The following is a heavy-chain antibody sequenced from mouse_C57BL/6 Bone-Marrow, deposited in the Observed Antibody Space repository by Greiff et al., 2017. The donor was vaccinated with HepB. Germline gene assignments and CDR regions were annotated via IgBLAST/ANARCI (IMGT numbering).Heavy chain of an antibody. D-gene: IGHD2-2*01. J-gene: IGHJ3*01. Sequence: VQLQQSGPGLVQPSQSLSITCTVSGFSLTSYGVHWVRQSPGKGLEWLGVIWSGGSTDYNAAFISRLSISKDNSKSQVFFKMNSLQADDTAIYYCASFYYGYEGFAYWGQGTLVTVSA. V-gene: IGHV2-2*01. CDR2: IWSGGST. CDR1: GFSLTSYG. CDR3: ASFYYGYEGFAY.